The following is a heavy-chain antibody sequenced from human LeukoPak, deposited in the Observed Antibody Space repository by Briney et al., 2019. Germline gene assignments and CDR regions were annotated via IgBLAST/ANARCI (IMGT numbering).Heavy chain of an antibody. D-gene: IGHD3-22*01. Sequence: PGGSLRLSCAASGFTFSSYAMSWVRQAPGKGLEWVSAISGSGGSTYYADSVKGRSTISRDNSKNTLYLQMNSLRAEDTAVYYCAKDPRSGYYDSSHSCWGQGTLVTVSS. V-gene: IGHV3-23*01. CDR3: AKDPRSGYYDSSHSC. J-gene: IGHJ4*02. CDR1: GFTFSSYA. CDR2: ISGSGGST.